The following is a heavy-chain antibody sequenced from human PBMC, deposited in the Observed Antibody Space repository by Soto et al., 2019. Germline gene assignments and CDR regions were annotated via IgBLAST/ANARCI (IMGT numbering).Heavy chain of an antibody. Sequence: ASVKVSCKVSGYTLTELSMHWVRQAPGKGLEWMGGFDPEDGETIYAQKFQGRVTMTEDTSTDTAYMELSSLRSEDTAVYYCATYDSSGQWRPEYFQHWGQGTLVTVSS. J-gene: IGHJ1*01. CDR3: ATYDSSGQWRPEYFQH. CDR2: FDPEDGET. CDR1: GYTLTELS. D-gene: IGHD3-22*01. V-gene: IGHV1-24*01.